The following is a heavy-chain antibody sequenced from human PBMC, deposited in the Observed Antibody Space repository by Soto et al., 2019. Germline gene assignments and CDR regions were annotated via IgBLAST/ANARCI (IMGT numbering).Heavy chain of an antibody. CDR3: GRAPYFYGSGGYYSGFDY. CDR2: INSDGSST. D-gene: IGHD3-22*01. Sequence: GGSPRLSCAASGFIFISYWMHWVRQAPWKGLVWVSRINSDGSSTSYADSVKGRFTISRDNAKNTLYLQMNSLRAEDTALYYCGRAPYFYGSGGYYSGFDYWGQGTLFTVS. J-gene: IGHJ4*02. CDR1: GFIFISYW. V-gene: IGHV3-74*01.